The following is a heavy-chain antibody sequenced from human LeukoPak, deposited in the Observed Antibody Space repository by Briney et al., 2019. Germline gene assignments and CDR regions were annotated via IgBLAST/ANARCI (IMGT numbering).Heavy chain of an antibody. CDR1: GGSISTSNYY. D-gene: IGHD6-13*01. CDR3: ARHSGPPAGSWYPNWFDP. CDR2: IYYSGST. J-gene: IGHJ5*02. V-gene: IGHV4-39*01. Sequence: SETLSLTCTVSGGSISTSNYYWGWIRQPPGKGLEWIGSIYYSGSTYYNPSLKSRVTISVDTSKNQFTLKLSSVTAADTAVYYCARHSGPPAGSWYPNWFDPWGQGTLVTVSS.